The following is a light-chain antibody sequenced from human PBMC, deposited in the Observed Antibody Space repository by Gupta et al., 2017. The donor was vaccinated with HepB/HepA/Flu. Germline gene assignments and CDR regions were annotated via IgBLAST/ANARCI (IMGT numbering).Light chain of an antibody. J-gene: IGKJ5*01. Sequence: DIQMTQSPSTLSTSVGDRVTITCRAIQSISSWLAWYQQKPGKVPNLLFYKASNLESGVPSRFSASGFGTEFTLTISSLQPDDFATYYCQQYSSYPITFGQGTRLEIK. V-gene: IGKV1-5*03. CDR1: QSISSW. CDR3: QQYSSYPIT. CDR2: KAS.